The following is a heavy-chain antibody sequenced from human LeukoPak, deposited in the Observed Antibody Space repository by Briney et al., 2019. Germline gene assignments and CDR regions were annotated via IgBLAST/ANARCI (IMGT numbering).Heavy chain of an antibody. Sequence: PGGSPRLSCAASGFTFSSYWMSWVRQAPGKGLEWVANIKQDGSEKYYVDSVKGRFTISRDNAKNSLYLQMNSLRAEDTAVYYCASIIVSYYDSSGYPYYFDYWGQGTPVTVSS. CDR1: GFTFSSYW. CDR2: IKQDGSEK. CDR3: ASIIVSYYDSSGYPYYFDY. J-gene: IGHJ4*02. V-gene: IGHV3-7*01. D-gene: IGHD3-22*01.